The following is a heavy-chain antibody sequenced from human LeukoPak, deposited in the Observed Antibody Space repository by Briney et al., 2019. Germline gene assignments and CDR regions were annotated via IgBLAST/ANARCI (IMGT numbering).Heavy chain of an antibody. CDR2: ISYDGANE. J-gene: IGHJ4*02. CDR3: ARPIDNGSGSYYFPY. Sequence: PGASLRLSCAASGFSFHYYAMHWVRQAPGKGLEWVAVISYDGANEYYADSVKGRLTISRDNSKNTLYMEMSSLRPEDTAVYYCARPIDNGSGSYYFPYWGQGTLVTVSS. V-gene: IGHV3-30-3*01. D-gene: IGHD3-10*01. CDR1: GFSFHYYA.